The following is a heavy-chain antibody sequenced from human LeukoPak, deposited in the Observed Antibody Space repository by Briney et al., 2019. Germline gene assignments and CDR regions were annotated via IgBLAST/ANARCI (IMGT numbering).Heavy chain of an antibody. V-gene: IGHV3-7*01. CDR2: IKQDGSEK. D-gene: IGHD6-13*01. CDR3: ARLRETDSSSWFKDYYYYMDV. Sequence: GGSLRLSCAASGFTFSSYWMSWVRQAPGKGLEWVANIKQDGSEKYYVDSVKGRFTISRDNAKNSLYLQMNSLRAEDTAVYYCARLRETDSSSWFKDYYYYMDVWGKGTTVTVSS. CDR1: GFTFSSYW. J-gene: IGHJ6*03.